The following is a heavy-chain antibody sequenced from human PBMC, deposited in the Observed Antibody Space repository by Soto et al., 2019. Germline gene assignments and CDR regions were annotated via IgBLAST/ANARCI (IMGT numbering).Heavy chain of an antibody. J-gene: IGHJ5*02. CDR3: ARDVAAATGGGLFDP. CDR2: IYYSGST. V-gene: IGHV4-31*03. CDR1: GGSISSGGYY. D-gene: IGHD6-13*01. Sequence: SETLSLTCTVSGGSISSGGYYWSWIRQHPGKGLEWIGYIYYSGSTYYNPSLKSRVTISVDTSKNQFSLKLSSVTAADTAVYYCARDVAAATGGGLFDPWGQGTLVTAPQ.